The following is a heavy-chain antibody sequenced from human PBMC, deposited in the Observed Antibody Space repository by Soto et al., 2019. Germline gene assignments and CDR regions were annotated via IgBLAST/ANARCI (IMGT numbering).Heavy chain of an antibody. CDR2: ISSNGVGT. J-gene: IGHJ6*03. CDR1: GFTLSGYA. Sequence: EVQLAESGGGLAQPGGSLRLSCAASGFTLSGYAMDWVRQAPGKGLEYVSGISSNGVGTYYANSVQGRLTISRDNSKNTVYLQMGSLRPDDMAVYYCARRARPDFYYMDVWGKGTTVTVSS. D-gene: IGHD6-6*01. CDR3: ARRARPDFYYMDV. V-gene: IGHV3-64*01.